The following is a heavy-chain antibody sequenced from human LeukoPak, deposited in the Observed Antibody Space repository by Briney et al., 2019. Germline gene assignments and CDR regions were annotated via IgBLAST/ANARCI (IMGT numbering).Heavy chain of an antibody. Sequence: QARGSLRLSCAASGFTFSSYGMHWVRQAPGKGLEWVAVISYDGSNKYYADSVKGRFTISRDNSKNTLYLQMNSLRAEDTAVYYCAKSSSGYYYVGDFDYWGQGTLVTVSS. CDR3: AKSSSGYYYVGDFDY. D-gene: IGHD3-22*01. J-gene: IGHJ4*02. V-gene: IGHV3-30*18. CDR2: ISYDGSNK. CDR1: GFTFSSYG.